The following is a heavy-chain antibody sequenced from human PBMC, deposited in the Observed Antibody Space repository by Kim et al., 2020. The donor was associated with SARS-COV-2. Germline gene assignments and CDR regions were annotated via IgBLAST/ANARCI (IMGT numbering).Heavy chain of an antibody. D-gene: IGHD3-10*01. J-gene: IGHJ6*02. CDR1: GFTFSSYG. V-gene: IGHV3-33*06. CDR3: AKDLRVRLWFGESRPFNYYGMDV. CDR2: IWYDGSNK. Sequence: GGSLRLSCAASGFTFSSYGMHWVRQAPGKGLEWVAVIWYDGSNKYYADSVKGRFTISRDNSKNTLYLQMNSLRAEDTAVYYCAKDLRVRLWFGESRPFNYYGMDVWGQGTTVTVSS.